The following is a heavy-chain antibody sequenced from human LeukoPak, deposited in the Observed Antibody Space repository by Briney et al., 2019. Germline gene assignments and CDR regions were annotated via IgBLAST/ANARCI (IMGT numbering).Heavy chain of an antibody. D-gene: IGHD6-19*01. Sequence: SETLSLTCTVSGGSISSYYWSWIRQPPGKGLEWIGFIYYSGSTNYNPSLKSRVTISVDTSKNQFSLKLSSVTAADTAVYYCARGGYSSGWYVGKLSWFDPWGQGTLVTVSS. CDR2: IYYSGST. CDR3: ARGGYSSGWYVGKLSWFDP. J-gene: IGHJ5*02. CDR1: GGSISSYY. V-gene: IGHV4-59*12.